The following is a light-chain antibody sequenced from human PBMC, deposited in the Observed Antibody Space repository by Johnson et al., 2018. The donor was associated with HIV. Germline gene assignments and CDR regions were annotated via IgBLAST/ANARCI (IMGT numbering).Light chain of an antibody. CDR2: END. V-gene: IGLV1-51*01. J-gene: IGLJ1*01. CDR3: GSWDNTLSVFV. Sequence: QSVLTQPPSVSAAPGQKVIISCSGRSSNIGSNYVSWYQHLPGTAPKLLIYENDKRPSGIPARFSASKSGTSANLDIPGTQTGDEGDYCRGSWDNTLSVFVFGAGTKVTVL. CDR1: SSNIGSNY.